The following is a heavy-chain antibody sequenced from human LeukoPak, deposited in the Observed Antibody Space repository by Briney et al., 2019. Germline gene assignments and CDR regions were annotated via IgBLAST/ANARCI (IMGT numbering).Heavy chain of an antibody. Sequence: GGSLRLSCAASGFTFSSYGMSWVRQAPGKGLEWVSAISGSGGSTHYADSVKGRFTISRDNSKNTMYLQMNRLRAEDTAVYYCAKADYGDYWVYFDYWGQGTLVTVSS. J-gene: IGHJ4*02. CDR2: ISGSGGST. CDR3: AKADYGDYWVYFDY. CDR1: GFTFSSYG. V-gene: IGHV3-23*01. D-gene: IGHD4-17*01.